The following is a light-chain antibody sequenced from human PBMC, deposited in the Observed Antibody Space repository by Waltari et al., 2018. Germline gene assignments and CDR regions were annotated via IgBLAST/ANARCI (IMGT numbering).Light chain of an antibody. CDR1: QSIYSTY. Sequence: EIVLTHSPGTLSLSPGERATPSCRASQSIYSTYFAWYQQKPGQAPRLLIYRASNRATGVPDRFSGSGSGTDFTLTIRRLEPEDFAVFYCQQYGSSPRTFGQGTTVEIK. CDR3: QQYGSSPRT. V-gene: IGKV3-20*01. CDR2: RAS. J-gene: IGKJ1*01.